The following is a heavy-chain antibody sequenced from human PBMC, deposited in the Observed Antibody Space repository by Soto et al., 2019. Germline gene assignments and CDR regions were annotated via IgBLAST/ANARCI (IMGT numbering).Heavy chain of an antibody. J-gene: IGHJ5*02. CDR1: GFTFSSYW. CDR2: INSDGSST. Sequence: GGSLRLSCAASGFTFSSYWMHWVRQAPGKGLVWVSRINSDGSSTSYADSVKGRFTISRDNAKNTLYLQMYSLRAEDTAVYYCVRALRHTAMVYPWFDPWGQGTLVTVSS. D-gene: IGHD5-18*01. CDR3: VRALRHTAMVYPWFDP. V-gene: IGHV3-74*01.